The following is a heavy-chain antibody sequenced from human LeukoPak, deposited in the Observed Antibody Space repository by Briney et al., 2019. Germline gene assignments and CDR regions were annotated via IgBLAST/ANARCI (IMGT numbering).Heavy chain of an antibody. CDR3: ARRGYYYDSSGYYYVS. CDR1: GYTFTSYD. D-gene: IGHD3-22*01. V-gene: IGHV1-8*01. J-gene: IGHJ4*02. CDR2: MNPNSGNT. Sequence: GASVKVSCRASGYTFTSYDINWVRQAPGQGLEWMGWMNPNSGNTGYAQKFQGRVTMTRNTSISTAYMELSSLRSEDTAVYYCARRGYYYDSSGYYYVSWGQGTLVTVSS.